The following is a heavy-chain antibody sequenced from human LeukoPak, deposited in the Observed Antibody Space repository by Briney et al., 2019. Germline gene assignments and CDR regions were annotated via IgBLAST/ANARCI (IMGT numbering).Heavy chain of an antibody. D-gene: IGHD3-22*01. J-gene: IGHJ4*02. CDR1: GFTFSSHW. V-gene: IGHV3-74*01. CDR2: IKSDGSST. CDR3: VRGPDRSGYYVGDY. Sequence: TGGSLRLSCAASGFTFSSHWMHWVRQASGKGPVWVSRIKSDGSSTSYADSVRGRFTISRDNAKNTLYLQMNSLRAEDTAVYYCVRGPDRSGYYVGDYWGQGTLVTVSS.